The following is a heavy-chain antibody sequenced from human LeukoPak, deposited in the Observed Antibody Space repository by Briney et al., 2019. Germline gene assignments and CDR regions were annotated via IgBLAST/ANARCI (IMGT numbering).Heavy chain of an antibody. CDR3: ARDRGFGELSFDY. D-gene: IGHD3-10*01. CDR2: INPNSGGT. Sequence: ASVKVSCKASGYTFTGYYMHWVRQAPGQGLEWMGWINPNSGGTNYAQKFQGWVTMTRDTSISTAYMELSRLRSGDTAVYYCARDRGFGELSFDYWGQGTLVTVSS. V-gene: IGHV1-2*04. J-gene: IGHJ4*02. CDR1: GYTFTGYY.